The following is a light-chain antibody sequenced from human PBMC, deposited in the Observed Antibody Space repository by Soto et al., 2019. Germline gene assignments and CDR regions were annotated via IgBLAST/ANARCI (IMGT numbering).Light chain of an antibody. CDR2: DAS. Sequence: DIVMTQSPFALSVSPGDRATISCRASQSARRKLAWYQQKPGQAPRLLRYDASTRANGIPARFSGSGSGTEFTLTISSLQSEDFAFYYGQQRQYWPPITFGQGTRLEIK. V-gene: IGKV3-15*01. J-gene: IGKJ5*01. CDR3: QQRQYWPPIT. CDR1: QSARRK.